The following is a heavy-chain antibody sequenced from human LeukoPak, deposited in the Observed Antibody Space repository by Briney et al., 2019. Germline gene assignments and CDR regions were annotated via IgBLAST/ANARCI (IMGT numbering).Heavy chain of an antibody. D-gene: IGHD6-19*01. CDR1: GFTFSDYY. V-gene: IGHV3-11*01. J-gene: IGHJ4*02. Sequence: GGSLRLSCAASGFTFSDYYMSWIRQAPGKGLEWVSCISSSGSTIYYADSVKGRFTISRDNAKNSLYLQMNSLRAEDTAVYYCASSSGWYSYFDYWGQGTLVTVSS. CDR3: ASSSGWYSYFDY. CDR2: ISSSGSTI.